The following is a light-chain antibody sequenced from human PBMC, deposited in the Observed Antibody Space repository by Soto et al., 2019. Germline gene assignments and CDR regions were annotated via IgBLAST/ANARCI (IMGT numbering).Light chain of an antibody. Sequence: VMAQSPATLWLSPGPGPRASRSCRASQSVSSNLAWYQQKPGQAPRLLIYGASTRATGIPARFSGSGSGTEFTLTISSLQSEDFAVYYCQQYDTIVQTFGQGTKVDIK. CDR3: QQYDTIVQT. CDR1: QSVSSN. CDR2: GAS. J-gene: IGKJ1*01. V-gene: IGKV3-15*01.